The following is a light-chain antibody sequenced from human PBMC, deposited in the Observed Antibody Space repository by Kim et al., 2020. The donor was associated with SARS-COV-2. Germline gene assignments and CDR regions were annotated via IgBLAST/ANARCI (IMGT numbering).Light chain of an antibody. CDR1: NCGSKS. Sequence: APGKTARITCGGNNCGSKSVHWYRQKPGQAPVLVIYYDSDRPSGIPERFSGSNSGNTATLTISRVEAGDEADYYCQVWDSSSDHLVFGGGTQLTVL. CDR2: YDS. J-gene: IGLJ3*02. V-gene: IGLV3-21*04. CDR3: QVWDSSSDHLV.